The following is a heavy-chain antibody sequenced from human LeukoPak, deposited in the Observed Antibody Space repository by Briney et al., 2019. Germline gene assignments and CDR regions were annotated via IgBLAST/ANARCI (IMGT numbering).Heavy chain of an antibody. CDR1: GFSFSGYW. D-gene: IGHD4-17*01. CDR3: ARDLGDRVFDY. CDR2: IKQDGSEK. V-gene: IGHV3-7*01. J-gene: IGHJ4*02. Sequence: GGSLRLSCAASGFSFSGYWMPWVRQAPGKWLEWVANIKQDGSEKYYVDSVKGRFTISRDNAKNSLYLQMNSLRAEDTAVYYCARDLGDRVFDYWGQGTLVTVSS.